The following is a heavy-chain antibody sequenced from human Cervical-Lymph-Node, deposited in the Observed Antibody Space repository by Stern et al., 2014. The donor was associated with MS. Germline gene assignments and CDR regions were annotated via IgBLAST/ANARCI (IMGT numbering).Heavy chain of an antibody. CDR2: INPNSGGT. D-gene: IGHD6-19*01. CDR3: AREAAMAVAGTGVDY. CDR1: GYTFTGYY. Sequence: QVQLVQSGAEVKKPGASVKVSCKASGYTFTGYYMHWVRQAPGQGLEWMGWINPNSGGTNYAQKFQGRVTMTRDTSISTAYMELSRLRSDDTAVYYCAREAAMAVAGTGVDYWGQGTLVTVSS. V-gene: IGHV1-2*02. J-gene: IGHJ4*02.